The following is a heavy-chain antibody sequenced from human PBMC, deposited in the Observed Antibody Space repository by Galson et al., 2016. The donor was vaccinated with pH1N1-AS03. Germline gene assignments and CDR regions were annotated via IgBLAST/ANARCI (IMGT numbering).Heavy chain of an antibody. CDR3: VTDGTFGSTIEH. CDR2: IDAGGSHP. V-gene: IGHV3-21*01. Sequence: SLRLSCAASGFTFSKTGMNWVRQAPGKGPEWVSSIDAGGSHPYSADSLQGRFTISRDNTKNSLFLHMNSLRAEDTAVYYCVTDGTFGSTIEHWGQGTLVTVSS. D-gene: IGHD2-15*01. CDR1: GFTFSKTG. J-gene: IGHJ4*02.